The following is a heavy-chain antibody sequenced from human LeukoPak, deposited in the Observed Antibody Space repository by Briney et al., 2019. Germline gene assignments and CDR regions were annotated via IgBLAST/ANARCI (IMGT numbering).Heavy chain of an antibody. CDR1: GFTVSSNY. Sequence: GGSLRLSCAVSGFTVSSNYMSWVRQAPGKGLEWVSVIYGGGSTYYADSVKGRFTISRDNSKNTLYLQMNRLTAEDTAVYYCARAASVAGTYALNHWGQGTLVTVSS. CDR3: ARAASVAGTYALNH. D-gene: IGHD6-19*01. J-gene: IGHJ4*02. V-gene: IGHV3-66*01. CDR2: IYGGGST.